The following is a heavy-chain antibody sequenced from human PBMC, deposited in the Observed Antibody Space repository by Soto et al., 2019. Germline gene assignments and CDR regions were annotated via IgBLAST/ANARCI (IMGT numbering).Heavy chain of an antibody. CDR3: ARGSFELVLTPAIYYYYYYMDV. V-gene: IGHV4-34*01. J-gene: IGHJ6*03. CDR2: INHSGST. D-gene: IGHD6-13*01. Sequence: SETLSLTCAVYGGSFSGYYWSWIRQPPGKGLEWIGEINHSGSTNYNPSLKSRVTISVDTSKNQFSLKLSSVTTADTAVYYCARGSFELVLTPAIYYYYYYMDVWGKGTTVTVSS. CDR1: GGSFSGYY.